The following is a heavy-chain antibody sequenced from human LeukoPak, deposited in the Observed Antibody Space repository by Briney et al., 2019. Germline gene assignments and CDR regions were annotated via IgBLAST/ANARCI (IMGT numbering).Heavy chain of an antibody. CDR3: ARDPLDISRWANAFDI. V-gene: IGHV3-21*01. J-gene: IGHJ3*02. CDR2: ISSSSSYI. Sequence: GGSLRLSCAASGFTFSSYSMNWVRQAPGKGLEWVSSISSSSSYIYYADSVKGRFTISRDNSKNTLYLQMNGLRPEDTAVYYCARDPLDISRWANAFDIWGQGTMVTVSS. D-gene: IGHD2-2*03. CDR1: GFTFSSYS.